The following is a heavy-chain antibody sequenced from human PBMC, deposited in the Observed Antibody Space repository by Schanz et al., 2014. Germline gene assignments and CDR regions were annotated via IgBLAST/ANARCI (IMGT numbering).Heavy chain of an antibody. D-gene: IGHD6-19*01. CDR3: AASSGWHPSTDY. CDR2: ISDSGTYT. V-gene: IGHV3-48*04. J-gene: IGHJ4*02. Sequence: EVQLVESGGGLVQPGGSLRLSCAASGFTFSSHWMHWVRQDPGKGLEWLSYISDSGTYTNYADSVKGRFTISRDNAKSSLYLQMNSLRVEDTAVYYCAASSGWHPSTDYWGQGTLVTVSS. CDR1: GFTFSSHW.